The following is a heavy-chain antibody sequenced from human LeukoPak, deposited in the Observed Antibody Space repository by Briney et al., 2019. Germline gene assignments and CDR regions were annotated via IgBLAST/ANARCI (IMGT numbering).Heavy chain of an antibody. CDR3: ARDPSDILTGYCHF. Sequence: ASVKVSCKTSGYSFNDYYLHWVRQAPGQGLEWMGWINPNSGRTHYAPKFQGRVTLTTDTSITTAYMELSSLISGDTALYYCARDPSDILTGYCHFWGQGTLVTVSS. CDR1: GYSFNDYY. J-gene: IGHJ4*02. D-gene: IGHD3-9*01. CDR2: INPNSGRT. V-gene: IGHV1-2*02.